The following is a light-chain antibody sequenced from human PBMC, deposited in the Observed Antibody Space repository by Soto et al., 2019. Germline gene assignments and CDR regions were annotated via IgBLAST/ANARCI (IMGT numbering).Light chain of an antibody. CDR1: QSVSSD. V-gene: IGKV3-15*01. J-gene: IGKJ5*01. CDR3: QQYNIWPPLT. CDR2: GAS. Sequence: EIVMTQSPATLSVSPGARAPLSCRASQSVSSDLAWYQQQPGQAPRLLIYGASTRATGIPARFSGSGSGTEFTLTISSLQSEDFALYYCQQYNIWPPLTFGQGTRLEIK.